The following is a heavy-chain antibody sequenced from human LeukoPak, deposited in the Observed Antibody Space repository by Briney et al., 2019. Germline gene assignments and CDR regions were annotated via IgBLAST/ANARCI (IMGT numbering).Heavy chain of an antibody. D-gene: IGHD5-24*01. CDR1: GGSFSGYY. J-gene: IGHJ4*02. Sequence: SETLSLTCAVYGGSFSGYYWSWIRQPPGKGLEWIGEINHSGSTNYNPSPKSRVTISVDTSKNQFSLKLSSVTAADTAVYYCARHRSKWLQSSFDYWGQGTLVTVSS. V-gene: IGHV4-34*01. CDR2: INHSGST. CDR3: ARHRSKWLQSSFDY.